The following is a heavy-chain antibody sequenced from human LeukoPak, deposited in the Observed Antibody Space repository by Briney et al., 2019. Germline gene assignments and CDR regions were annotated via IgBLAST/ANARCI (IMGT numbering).Heavy chain of an antibody. D-gene: IGHD2-8*02. CDR1: GFTFNKWS. V-gene: IGHV3-48*04. Sequence: GGSLRLSCAASGFTFNKWSMNWVRQAPGKALEWVSNIISRGDTTHYADSVKGRFTISRDNAKNWLFLQLNSLRAEDTAVYYCARGRGYCTGASCDIDYWGQGTLVTVSS. CDR3: ARGRGYCTGASCDIDY. J-gene: IGHJ4*02. CDR2: IISRGDTT.